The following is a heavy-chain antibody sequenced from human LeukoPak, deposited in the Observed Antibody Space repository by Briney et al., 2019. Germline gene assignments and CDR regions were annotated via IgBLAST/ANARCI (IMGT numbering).Heavy chain of an antibody. CDR3: ARDRSDSSSFNWFDP. Sequence: SETLSFTCTVSGGSISSSSYYWGWIRQPPGKGLEWIGSIYYSGSTYYNPSLKSRVTISVDTSKNQFSLKLSSVTAADTAVYYCARDRSDSSSFNWFDPWGQGTLVTVSS. J-gene: IGHJ5*02. V-gene: IGHV4-39*07. D-gene: IGHD6-13*01. CDR2: IYYSGST. CDR1: GGSISSSSYY.